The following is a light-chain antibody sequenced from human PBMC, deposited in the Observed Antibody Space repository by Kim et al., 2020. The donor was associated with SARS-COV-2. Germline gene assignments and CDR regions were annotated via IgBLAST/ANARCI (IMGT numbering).Light chain of an antibody. Sequence: SYELTQPPSVSVSPGQTATITCSGDKLGNNFASWYQQRPGQSPVLVIYQDTKRPSGIPERFSGSDSGNTATLTISETQAMDEADYYCQAWDSGTVIFGGG. V-gene: IGLV3-1*01. CDR3: QAWDSGTVI. J-gene: IGLJ2*01. CDR1: KLGNNF. CDR2: QDT.